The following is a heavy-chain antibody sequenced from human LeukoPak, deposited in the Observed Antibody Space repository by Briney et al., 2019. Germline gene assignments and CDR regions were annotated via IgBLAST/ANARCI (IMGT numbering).Heavy chain of an antibody. V-gene: IGHV4-59*01. CDR1: GGSISRYY. D-gene: IGHD5-12*01. J-gene: IGHJ5*02. Sequence: SETLSLTCTVSGGSISRYYWSWIRQPPGKGLEWIGYLYDSGSTNYNPSLKSRVTISVDTSKNQFSLKLSSVTAADTAIYYCARSLYSGYGGNWFDPWGQGTLVTVSS. CDR2: LYDSGST. CDR3: ARSLYSGYGGNWFDP.